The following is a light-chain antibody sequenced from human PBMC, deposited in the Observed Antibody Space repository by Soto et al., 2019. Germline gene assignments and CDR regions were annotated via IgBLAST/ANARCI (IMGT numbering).Light chain of an antibody. Sequence: EIVLTQSPGTLSLSPGERATLSCRASQSVTSNSLAWYQHKLGQAPRLLIYDASSRATGIPDRFSGSGSGTDFTLTISRLEPEDFAVYFCQQFGTSPGTFGPGTKVDSK. CDR2: DAS. CDR3: QQFGTSPGT. CDR1: QSVTSNS. J-gene: IGKJ3*01. V-gene: IGKV3-20*01.